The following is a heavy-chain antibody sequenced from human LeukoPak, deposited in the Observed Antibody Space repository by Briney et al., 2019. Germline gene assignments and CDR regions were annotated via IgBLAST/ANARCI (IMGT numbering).Heavy chain of an antibody. CDR2: ISGNGVST. CDR1: GFTFSSYA. CDR3: AKTRDSRAYWYFDL. Sequence: GGSLRLSCAASGFTFSSYAMSWVRQAPGKGLEWVSAISGNGVSTDYADSVKGRFTISRDNAKNTLDLQMNSLRAEDTAVYYCAKTRDSRAYWYFDLWGRGTLVTVSS. D-gene: IGHD2-15*01. V-gene: IGHV3-23*01. J-gene: IGHJ2*01.